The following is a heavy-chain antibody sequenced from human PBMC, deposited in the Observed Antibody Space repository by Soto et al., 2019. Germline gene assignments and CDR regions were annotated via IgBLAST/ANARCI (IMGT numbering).Heavy chain of an antibody. CDR3: ATTGLGFGDSYCDN. V-gene: IGHV4-59*01. D-gene: IGHD3-10*01. CDR2: IFHSGST. J-gene: IGHJ4*02. Sequence: QVQLQESGPGLVKPSETLSLTCTVSGASISDYYWSWIRQPPGKGLEWIGYIFHSGSTSDIPSLKSRITISVDTSKNQSSLKLRSVTAADTAVYFCATTGLGFGDSYCDNGGQGTLVTVSS. CDR1: GASISDYY.